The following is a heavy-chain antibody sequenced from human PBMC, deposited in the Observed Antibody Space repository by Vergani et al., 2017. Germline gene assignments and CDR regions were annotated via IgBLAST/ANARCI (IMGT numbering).Heavy chain of an antibody. D-gene: IGHD3-22*01. CDR2: IDPSDSYT. CDR3: ARVGWSYYDSSGYYYAPGGWFDP. CDR1: GYSFTSYW. V-gene: IGHV5-10-1*03. J-gene: IGHJ5*02. Sequence: EVQLVPSGAEVKKPGKSLRISCKGSGYSFTSYWISWVRQMPGKGLEWMGRIDPSDSYTNYSPSFQGHVTISADKSISTAYLQWSSLKASDTAMYYCARVGWSYYDSSGYYYAPGGWFDPWGQGTLVTVSS.